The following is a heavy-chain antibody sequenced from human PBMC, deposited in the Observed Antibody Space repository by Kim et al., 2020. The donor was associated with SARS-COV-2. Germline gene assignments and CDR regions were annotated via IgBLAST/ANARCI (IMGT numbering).Heavy chain of an antibody. CDR2: ISSSSSYI. CDR3: ARTVQINYDFWSGYYNDPGY. D-gene: IGHD3-3*01. CDR1: GFTFSSYS. Sequence: GGSLRLSCAASGFTFSSYSMNWVRQAPGKGLEWVSSISSSSSYIYYADSVKGRFTISRDNAKNSLYLQMNSLRAEDTAVYYCARTVQINYDFWSGYYNDPGYWGQGTLVTVSS. V-gene: IGHV3-21*01. J-gene: IGHJ4*02.